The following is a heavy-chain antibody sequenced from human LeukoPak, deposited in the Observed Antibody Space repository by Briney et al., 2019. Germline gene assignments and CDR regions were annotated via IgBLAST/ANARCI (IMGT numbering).Heavy chain of an antibody. D-gene: IGHD3-3*01. CDR1: GGSIGSYY. CDR3: ARDRGDITPTTIFDY. V-gene: IGHV4-59*01. Sequence: SETLSLTCTVTGGSIGSYYWCWMRRPPRKGLEWIGYVYYSGSTNYNPSLKSRVTISVDTSKNQLSLKLTSVTAADTAVYYWARDRGDITPTTIFDYWGQGTLVTVSS. J-gene: IGHJ4*02. CDR2: VYYSGST.